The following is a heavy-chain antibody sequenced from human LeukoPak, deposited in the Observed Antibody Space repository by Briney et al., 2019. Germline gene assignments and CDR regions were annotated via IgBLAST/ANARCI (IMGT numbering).Heavy chain of an antibody. CDR2: INSDGSST. CDR1: GFTFSSYW. Sequence: GGSLRLSCAASGFTFSSYWMHWVRQAPGKGLGGVSRINSDGSSTSYADSVTGRFTISRDNAKNPLYLQMNSLRAEDTAVYYCARDGGYDYGGHLDYWGQGTLVTVSS. D-gene: IGHD4-23*01. V-gene: IGHV3-74*01. CDR3: ARDGGYDYGGHLDY. J-gene: IGHJ4*02.